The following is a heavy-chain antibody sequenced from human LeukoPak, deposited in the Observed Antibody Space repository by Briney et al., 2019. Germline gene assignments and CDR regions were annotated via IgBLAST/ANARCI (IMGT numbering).Heavy chain of an antibody. D-gene: IGHD6-13*01. J-gene: IGHJ5*02. V-gene: IGHV1-18*01. Sequence: AAVKVSCKASGYTFTSYGISWVRQAPGQGLEWMGWISAYNCNTSYAQKLQGRVTMTTDTSTSIAHMELRSLRSDGRAVHYCARDRPGIAAAGDNWFDPWGQGTLVTVSS. CDR3: ARDRPGIAAAGDNWFDP. CDR1: GYTFTSYG. CDR2: ISAYNCNT.